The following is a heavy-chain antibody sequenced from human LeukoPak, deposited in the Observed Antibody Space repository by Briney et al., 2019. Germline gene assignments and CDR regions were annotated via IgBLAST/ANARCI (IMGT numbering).Heavy chain of an antibody. CDR3: ARDPRRHSSFIDY. D-gene: IGHD6-13*01. Sequence: PGGSLRLSCAASGFTFNIYSMNWVRQAPGKGLEWVSYISSSGSTIYYADSVKGRFTISRDNAKNSLYLQMNSLRAEDTAVYYCARDPRRHSSFIDYWGRGTLVTVSS. J-gene: IGHJ4*02. CDR1: GFTFNIYS. CDR2: ISSSGSTI. V-gene: IGHV3-48*04.